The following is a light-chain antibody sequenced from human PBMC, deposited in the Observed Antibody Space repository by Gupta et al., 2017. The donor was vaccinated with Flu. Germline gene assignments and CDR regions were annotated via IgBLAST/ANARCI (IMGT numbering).Light chain of an antibody. CDR3: QHYNDWPLT. CDR2: GVS. Sequence: EIVMTQSPATLSVSPGERATLSCRASQNVRNNFLAWYQQKPGQAPRLLMHGVSTRATGIPARFSGSGSGTEFTPTISSLQSEDLAVYYCQHYNDWPLTFGGGTKVVIK. V-gene: IGKV3-15*01. J-gene: IGKJ4*01. CDR1: QNVRNN.